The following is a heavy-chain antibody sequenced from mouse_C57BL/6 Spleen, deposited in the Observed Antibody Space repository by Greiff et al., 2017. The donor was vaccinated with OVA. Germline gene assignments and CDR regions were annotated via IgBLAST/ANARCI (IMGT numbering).Heavy chain of an antibody. Sequence: EVKLEESGGGLVKPGGSLKLSCAASGFTFSSYAMSWVRQTPEKRLEWVATISDGGSYTYYPDNVKGRFTISRDNAKNNLYLQMSHLKSEDTAMYYCARDFWLRYFDVWGTGTTVTVSS. CDR1: GFTFSSYA. CDR2: ISDGGSYT. D-gene: IGHD2-2*01. J-gene: IGHJ1*03. CDR3: ARDFWLRYFDV. V-gene: IGHV5-4*01.